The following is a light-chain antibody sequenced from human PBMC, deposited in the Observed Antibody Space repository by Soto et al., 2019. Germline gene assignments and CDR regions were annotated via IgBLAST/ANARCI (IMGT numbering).Light chain of an antibody. CDR1: SSDVGGYNY. J-gene: IGLJ1*01. V-gene: IGLV2-14*01. Sequence: QSALTQPASVSGSPGQSITISCTGTSSDVGGYNYVSWYQQHPGKAPKLMIYDVSNRPSGVSNRFSGSKSGNTASLTISGLQAEDEADYYCSSYTSSTLYVFVPGT. CDR2: DVS. CDR3: SSYTSSTLYV.